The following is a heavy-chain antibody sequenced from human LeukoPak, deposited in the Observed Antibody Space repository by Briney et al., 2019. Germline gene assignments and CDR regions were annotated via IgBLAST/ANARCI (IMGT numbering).Heavy chain of an antibody. Sequence: ASVKVSCKASGYTFTSYAMNWVRQAPGQGLEWMGWINTNTGNPTYAQGFTGRFVFSLDTSVSTAYLQISSLKAEDTAVYYCARGYTKDMTSVTHFDYWGQGTLVTVSS. J-gene: IGHJ4*02. D-gene: IGHD4-17*01. V-gene: IGHV7-4-1*02. CDR2: INTNTGNP. CDR3: ARGYTKDMTSVTHFDY. CDR1: GYTFTSYA.